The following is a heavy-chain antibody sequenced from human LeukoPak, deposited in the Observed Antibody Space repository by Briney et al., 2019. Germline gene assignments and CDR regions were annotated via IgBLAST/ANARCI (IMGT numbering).Heavy chain of an antibody. CDR1: GFTFSSYA. D-gene: IGHD6-19*01. V-gene: IGHV3-30-3*01. CDR3: ARGIGIAVAATGNDAFDI. Sequence: GGSLRLSCAASGFTFSSYAMHWVRQAPGKGLEWVAVISYDGSNKYYADSVKGRFTISRDNSKNTLYLQMNSLRAEDTAVYYCARGIGIAVAATGNDAFDIWGQGTMVTVSS. CDR2: ISYDGSNK. J-gene: IGHJ3*02.